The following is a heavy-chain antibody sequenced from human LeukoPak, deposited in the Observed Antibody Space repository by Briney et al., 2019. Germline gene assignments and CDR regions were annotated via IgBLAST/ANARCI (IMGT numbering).Heavy chain of an antibody. CDR1: GFTFGDYA. CDR3: TRESITMIVGFDY. V-gene: IGHV3-49*03. D-gene: IGHD3-22*01. Sequence: SPRLSCTASGFTFGDYAMSWFRQAPGKGLEWVGFIRSKAYGGTTEYAASVKGRFTISRDDSKSIAYLQMNSLKTEDTAVYYCTRESITMIVGFDYWGQGTLVTVSS. CDR2: IRSKAYGGTT. J-gene: IGHJ4*02.